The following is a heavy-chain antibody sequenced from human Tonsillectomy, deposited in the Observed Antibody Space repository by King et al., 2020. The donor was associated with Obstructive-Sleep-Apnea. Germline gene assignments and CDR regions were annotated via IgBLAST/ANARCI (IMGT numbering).Heavy chain of an antibody. CDR3: VKGRSYDILAAYYPGFDY. CDR1: GFIFSSYA. V-gene: IGHV3-64D*06. CDR2: ISSNGGST. Sequence: VQLVESGGGLVQPGGSLRLSCSASGFIFSSYAMHWVRQAPGKGLEYVPAISSNGGSTYYADSVKGRFTISRDKSKNTLYLQMSSLRVEDTAVYYCVKGRSYDILAAYYPGFDYWGQGTLVTVSS. D-gene: IGHD3-9*01. J-gene: IGHJ4*02.